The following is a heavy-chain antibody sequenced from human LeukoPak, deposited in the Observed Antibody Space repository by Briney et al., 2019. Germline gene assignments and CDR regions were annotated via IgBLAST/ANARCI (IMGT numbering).Heavy chain of an antibody. CDR3: ARGMYYYDSSGYPDYYYYYMDV. CDR1: GDSVSSNSAA. CDR2: TYYRSKWYN. D-gene: IGHD3-22*01. J-gene: IGHJ6*03. Sequence: SQTLSLTCAISGDSVSSNSAAWNWIRQSPSRGLEWLGRTYYRSKWYNDYAVSVKSRITINPDTSKNQFSLQLNSVTPEDTAVYYCARGMYYYDSSGYPDYYYYYMDVWGKGTTVTVSS. V-gene: IGHV6-1*01.